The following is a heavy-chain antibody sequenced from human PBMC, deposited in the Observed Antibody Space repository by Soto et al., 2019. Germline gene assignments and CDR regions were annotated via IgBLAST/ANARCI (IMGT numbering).Heavy chain of an antibody. Sequence: SVKVSCKASGGTFSSYAISWVRQAPGQGLEWMGGIIPIFGTANYAQKFQGRVTITADESTSTAYMELSSLRSEDTAVYYCARTGVSSSSWSGGDYYYYYGMDVWGQGTTVTVSS. CDR2: IIPIFGTA. V-gene: IGHV1-69*13. CDR1: GGTFSSYA. CDR3: ARTGVSSSSWSGGDYYYYYGMDV. D-gene: IGHD6-13*01. J-gene: IGHJ6*02.